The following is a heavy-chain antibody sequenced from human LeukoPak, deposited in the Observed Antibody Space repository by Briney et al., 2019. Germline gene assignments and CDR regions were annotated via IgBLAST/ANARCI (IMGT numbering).Heavy chain of an antibody. Sequence: PSETLSLTCSVCGGSISSYYWSWIRQPPGKGLEWIGYIYYSGSTNYNPSLKSRVTISVDTSKNQFSLKLSSVTAADTAVYYCARVHDSSGYWGGSFDYWGQGTLVTVSS. CDR2: IYYSGST. CDR3: ARVHDSSGYWGGSFDY. CDR1: GGSISSYY. V-gene: IGHV4-59*01. D-gene: IGHD3-22*01. J-gene: IGHJ4*02.